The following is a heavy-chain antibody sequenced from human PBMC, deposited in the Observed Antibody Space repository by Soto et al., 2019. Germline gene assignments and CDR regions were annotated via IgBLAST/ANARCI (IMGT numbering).Heavy chain of an antibody. V-gene: IGHV1-8*01. D-gene: IGHD4-17*01. CDR3: ARLQQYYGGKPGDAFDI. J-gene: IGHJ3*02. CDR1: GYTFTSYY. CDR2: MNPNSGNT. Sequence: ASVKVSCKASGYTFTSYYINWVRQATGQGLEWMGWMNPNSGNTGYAQKFQGRVTMTRNTSISTAYMELSSLRSEDTAVYYCARLQQYYGGKPGDAFDIWGQGTMVTV.